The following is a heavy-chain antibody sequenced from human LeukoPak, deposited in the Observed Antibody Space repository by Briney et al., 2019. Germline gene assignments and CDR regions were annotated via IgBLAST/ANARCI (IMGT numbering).Heavy chain of an antibody. CDR3: AGQTTVTYYYYYMDV. CDR1: GGSISSYY. V-gene: IGHV4-59*01. Sequence: SETLSLTCTVSGGSISSYYWSWIRQPPGKGLEWIGYIYYSGSTNYNPSLKSRVTISVDTSKNQFSLKLSSMTAADTAVYYCAGQTTVTYYYYYMDVWGKGTTVTVSS. CDR2: IYYSGST. D-gene: IGHD4-17*01. J-gene: IGHJ6*03.